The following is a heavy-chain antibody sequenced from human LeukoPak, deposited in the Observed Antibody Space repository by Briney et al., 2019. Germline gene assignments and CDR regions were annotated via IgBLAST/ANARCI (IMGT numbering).Heavy chain of an antibody. J-gene: IGHJ4*02. V-gene: IGHV3-30*02. Sequence: GSLRLSCAASGFTFSSHGMHWVRPAPGQGLEWVAFIRYDGSNKYYADSVKGRFTISRDNSKNTLYLQMNSLRAEDTAVYYCAKEIVVVPAAIWVGFDYWGQGTLVTVSS. CDR3: AKEIVVVPAAIWVGFDY. CDR1: GFTFSSHG. CDR2: IRYDGSNK. D-gene: IGHD2-2*02.